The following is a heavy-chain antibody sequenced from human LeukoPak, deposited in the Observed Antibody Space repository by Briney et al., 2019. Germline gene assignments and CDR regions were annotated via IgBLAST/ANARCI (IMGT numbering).Heavy chain of an antibody. CDR3: ARDRNYDILTGSSYFDY. CDR2: IWYDGSNK. D-gene: IGHD3-9*01. J-gene: IGHJ4*02. CDR1: GFTFSSYG. Sequence: GEALRLSCAASGFTFSSYGMHWVRQAPGKGLEWVAVIWYDGSNKYYADSVKGRFTISRDNSKNTLYLQMNSLRAEDTAVYYCARDRNYDILTGSSYFDYWGQGTLVTVSS. V-gene: IGHV3-33*01.